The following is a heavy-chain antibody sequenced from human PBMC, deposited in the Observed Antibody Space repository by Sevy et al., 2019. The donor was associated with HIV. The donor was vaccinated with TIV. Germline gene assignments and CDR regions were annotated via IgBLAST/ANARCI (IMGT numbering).Heavy chain of an antibody. Sequence: SETLSLTCTVSGPSLTTSYWTWIRQPAGKGPEWIGRLSSTGKPTSNPSLRSRFTLSLDMSKNQFFLRLTSVTAADTAIYYCARLRNSWFDPWGQGTLVTVSS. CDR1: GPSLTTSY. CDR2: LSSTGKP. V-gene: IGHV4-4*07. J-gene: IGHJ5*02. D-gene: IGHD1-26*01. CDR3: ARLRNSWFDP.